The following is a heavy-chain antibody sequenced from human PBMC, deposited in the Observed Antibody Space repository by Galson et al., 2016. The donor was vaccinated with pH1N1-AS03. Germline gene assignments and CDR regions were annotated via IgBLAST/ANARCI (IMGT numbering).Heavy chain of an antibody. V-gene: IGHV3-9*01. D-gene: IGHD2-15*01. Sequence: SLRLSCAGSGFTFDAYAMHWVRQGPGKGLEWVSGIDRNSGTIGYTDSVKGRFTISRDNAKNSLYLEMNSLRAEDTALYYCAKSPGYCSAGSCSDQGYFDYWGREPWSPSPQ. CDR3: AKSPGYCSAGSCSDQGYFDY. CDR1: GFTFDAYA. J-gene: IGHJ4*02. CDR2: IDRNSGTI.